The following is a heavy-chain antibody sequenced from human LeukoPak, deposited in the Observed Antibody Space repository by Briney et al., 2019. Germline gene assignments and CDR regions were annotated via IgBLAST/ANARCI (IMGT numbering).Heavy chain of an antibody. CDR1: GFTFSSYA. V-gene: IGHV3-23*01. CDR3: ARRSSGWHYYFDY. CDR2: ISGSGGTT. J-gene: IGHJ4*02. Sequence: PGGSLRLSCAASGFTFSSYAMNWVRQAPGKGLEWVSDISGSGGTTHYADSVKGRFTISRDNSKNTLYLQTNSLRAEDTAVYYCARRSSGWHYYFDYWGQGTLVTVSS. D-gene: IGHD6-19*01.